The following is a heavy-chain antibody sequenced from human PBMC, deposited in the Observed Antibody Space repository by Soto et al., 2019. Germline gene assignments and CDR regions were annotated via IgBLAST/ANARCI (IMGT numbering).Heavy chain of an antibody. J-gene: IGHJ3*01. Sequence: QVQLQESGSGLVEPSQTLSLTCVVSGVSISNGGYSWNWLRQPPGKGLEWIGYGYHAGNPYYNPSLQSRVTLSVDRSRNRFSLRLDSVTAADTAVYYCARGGQYRSGALDVWGRGTMVTVSS. D-gene: IGHD3-3*01. CDR3: ARGGQYRSGALDV. CDR2: GYHAGNP. CDR1: GVSISNGGYS. V-gene: IGHV4-30-2*01.